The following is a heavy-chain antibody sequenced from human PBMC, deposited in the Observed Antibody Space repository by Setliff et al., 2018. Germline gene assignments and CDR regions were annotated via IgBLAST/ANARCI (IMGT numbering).Heavy chain of an antibody. D-gene: IGHD2-21*02. Sequence: SETLSLTCTVSGGSISSSSYYWGWIRQPPGKGLEWIGSIYYSGSTYYNPSLKRRVTISVDTSKNQFSLKLSSVTAADTAVYYCARVVSDDYCGGDCSDYWGQGTLVTVSS. V-gene: IGHV4-39*07. J-gene: IGHJ4*02. CDR1: GGSISSSSYY. CDR3: ARVVSDDYCGGDCSDY. CDR2: IYYSGST.